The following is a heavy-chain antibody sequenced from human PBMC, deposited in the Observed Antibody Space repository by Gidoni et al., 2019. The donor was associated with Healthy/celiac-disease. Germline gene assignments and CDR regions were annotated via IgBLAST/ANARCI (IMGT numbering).Heavy chain of an antibody. D-gene: IGHD3-10*01. CDR3: ARHAVLNRWFGDY. J-gene: IGHJ4*02. CDR1: GGSISRSSYY. Sequence: QLQLQESVPGLVKPSETLSLTCTVSGGSISRSSYYWGWIRQHPGKGLEWIGSIYYSGSTYYNPSPKSRVTRSVDTSKNQFSLKLSSVTAADTAVYYCARHAVLNRWFGDYWGQGTLVTVSA. CDR2: IYYSGST. V-gene: IGHV4-39*01.